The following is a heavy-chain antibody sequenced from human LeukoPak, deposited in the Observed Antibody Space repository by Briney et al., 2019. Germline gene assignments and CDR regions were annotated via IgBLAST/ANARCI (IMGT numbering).Heavy chain of an antibody. J-gene: IGHJ4*02. V-gene: IGHV5-51*01. D-gene: IGHD3-22*01. CDR3: ARAGFYYDSSGPKVFDY. CDR1: GYSFTSYW. CDR2: IYPGDSDT. Sequence: GESLKISCKGSGYSFTSYWIGWVRQMLGKGLEWMGIIYPGDSDTRYSPSFQGQVTISADKSISTAYLQWSSLKASDTAMYYCARAGFYYDSSGPKVFDYWGQGTLVTVSS.